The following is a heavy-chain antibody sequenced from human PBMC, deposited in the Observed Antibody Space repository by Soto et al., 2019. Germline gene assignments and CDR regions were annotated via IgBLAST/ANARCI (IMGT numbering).Heavy chain of an antibody. J-gene: IGHJ4*02. D-gene: IGHD2-2*01. CDR3: AKDKGGRYCSRTSCLYSFYH. Sequence: GGSLRLSCTASGFTFSTYAMSWVRQAPGKGLEWVSTISDSGSTYYADSVKGRFTISRDNSKNTLYLEMNSLRAEDTAVYYCAKDKGGRYCSRTSCLYSFYHWGKGTLVTVSS. CDR2: ISDSGST. CDR1: GFTFSTYA. V-gene: IGHV3-23*01.